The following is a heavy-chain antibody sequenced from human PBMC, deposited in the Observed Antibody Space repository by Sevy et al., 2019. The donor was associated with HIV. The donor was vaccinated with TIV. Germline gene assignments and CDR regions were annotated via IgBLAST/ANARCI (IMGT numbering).Heavy chain of an antibody. J-gene: IGHJ4*02. CDR1: GLIFSSHW. Sequence: GGSLRLSCVASGLIFSSHWMTWVRPAPGKGLEWVATIKQDASGKYYVDSVKGRFTISRENAKNSVYLQMSSLRVEDTAMYFCASDYFWGQGTLVTVSS. V-gene: IGHV3-7*01. CDR3: ASDYF. CDR2: IKQDASGK.